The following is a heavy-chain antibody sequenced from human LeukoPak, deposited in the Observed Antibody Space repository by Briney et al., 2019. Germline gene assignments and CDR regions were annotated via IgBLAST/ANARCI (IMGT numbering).Heavy chain of an antibody. D-gene: IGHD6-6*01. CDR2: INHSGST. V-gene: IGHV4-34*01. Sequence: PSETLSLTCAVYGGSFSGYYWSWIRQPPGKGLEWIGEINHSGSTNYNPSLKSRVTISVDTSKNQFSLKLSSVTAADTAVYYCARRPQPIAARLGFYYYYMDVWGKGTTVTVSS. CDR3: ARRPQPIAARLGFYYYYMDV. J-gene: IGHJ6*03. CDR1: GGSFSGYY.